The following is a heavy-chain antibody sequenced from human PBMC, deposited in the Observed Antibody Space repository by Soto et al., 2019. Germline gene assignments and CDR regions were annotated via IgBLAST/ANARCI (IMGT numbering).Heavy chain of an antibody. Sequence: PSETLSLTCTVSGGSISSGGYYWGWIRQHPGKGLEWIGYIYYSGSTYYNPSLKSRVTISVDTSKNQFSLKLSSVTAADTAVYYCARDKYSNGHYSNYGYGWFDPWGQGTLVTVSS. J-gene: IGHJ5*02. CDR1: GGSISSGGYY. CDR3: ARDKYSNGHYSNYGYGWFDP. V-gene: IGHV4-31*03. D-gene: IGHD4-4*01. CDR2: IYYSGST.